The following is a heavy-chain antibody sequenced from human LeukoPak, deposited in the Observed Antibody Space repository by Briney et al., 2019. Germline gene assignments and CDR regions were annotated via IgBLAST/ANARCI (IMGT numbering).Heavy chain of an antibody. V-gene: IGHV4-59*08. CDR3: ARRTHYTPAFDY. Sequence: SETLSLTCTVSGGSIRSYYWSWIRQSPGKGLEWIGCIYYTGSTHYNPSLKSRVTISRNTSKNQFSLKLTSVTAADTAVYYCARRTHYTPAFDYWGQGTLVTVSS. CDR2: IYYTGST. CDR1: GGSIRSYY. J-gene: IGHJ4*02. D-gene: IGHD2-15*01.